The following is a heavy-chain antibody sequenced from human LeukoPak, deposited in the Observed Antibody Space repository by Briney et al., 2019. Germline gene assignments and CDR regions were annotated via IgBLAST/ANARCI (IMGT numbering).Heavy chain of an antibody. CDR1: GGSISSSSHY. CDR2: IYYSGST. Sequence: SETLSLTCTVSGGSISSSSHYWSWIRQPPGKGLEWIGYIYYSGSTYYNPSLKSRVTISVDTSKNQFSLKLSSVTAADTAVYYCARDGDYYDSSGSWGQGTLVTVSS. V-gene: IGHV4-30-4*08. J-gene: IGHJ5*02. CDR3: ARDGDYYDSSGS. D-gene: IGHD3-22*01.